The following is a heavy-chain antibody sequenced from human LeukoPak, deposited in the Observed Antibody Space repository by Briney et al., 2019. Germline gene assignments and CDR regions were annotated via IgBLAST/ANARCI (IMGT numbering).Heavy chain of an antibody. CDR2: ISAYNGST. D-gene: IGHD3-22*01. Sequence: ASVKVSCKASGYTFTSYGISWVRQAPGQGLEWMGWISAYNGSTSYAQKLQGRVTMTTDTSTSTAYMELRSLRSDDTAVYYCARGDYDSSGYQLDYWGQGTLVTVSS. CDR1: GYTFTSYG. CDR3: ARGDYDSSGYQLDY. J-gene: IGHJ4*02. V-gene: IGHV1-18*01.